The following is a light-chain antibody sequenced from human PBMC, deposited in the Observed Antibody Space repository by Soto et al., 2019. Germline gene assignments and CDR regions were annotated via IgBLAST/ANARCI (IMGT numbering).Light chain of an antibody. CDR1: QSVGSH. CDR2: GAY. CDR3: QQYHNWPPFT. V-gene: IGKV3-15*01. Sequence: EIVMTQSPATLSVSPGETATLSCRASQSVGSHLAWYQHKPGQAPRLLIYGAYYRATGIPARFSGSGSETDFTLTISSLQSEDFAVYYCQQYHNWPPFTFGPGTKVDV. J-gene: IGKJ3*01.